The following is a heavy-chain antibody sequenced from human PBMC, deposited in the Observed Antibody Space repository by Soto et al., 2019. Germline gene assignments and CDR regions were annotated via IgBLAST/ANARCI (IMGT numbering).Heavy chain of an antibody. Sequence: EVQLLESGGGLVQPGGSLRLSCAASGFTFSSYAMSWVRQAPGKGLEWVSAISGSGGSTYYADSVKGRFTISRYNSKTTLYLQMNSLRAEDTAVYYCAKIPITIFGVVIIPYYYYMDVWGKGTTVTVSS. CDR3: AKIPITIFGVVIIPYYYYMDV. CDR1: GFTFSSYA. J-gene: IGHJ6*03. D-gene: IGHD3-3*01. CDR2: ISGSGGST. V-gene: IGHV3-23*01.